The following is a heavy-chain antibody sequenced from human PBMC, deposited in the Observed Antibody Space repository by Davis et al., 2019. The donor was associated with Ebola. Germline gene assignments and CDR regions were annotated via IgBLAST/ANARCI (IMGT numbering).Heavy chain of an antibody. J-gene: IGHJ5*02. CDR1: GGSISSGSYY. CDR2: IYTSGST. V-gene: IGHV4-61*09. D-gene: IGHD2-2*01. CDR3: AGLVPVGMYGGNWFDP. Sequence: SETLSLTCTVSGGSISSGSYYWSWIRQPAGKGLEWIGHIYTSGSTKYNPSLKSRVTIPVDTSKNQFSLKLISVTAADTAVYYCAGLVPVGMYGGNWFDPWGQGNLVTVSS.